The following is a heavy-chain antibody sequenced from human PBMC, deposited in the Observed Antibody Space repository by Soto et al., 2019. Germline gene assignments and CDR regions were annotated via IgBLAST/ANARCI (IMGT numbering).Heavy chain of an antibody. CDR1: GFTFSSYS. CDR3: ARDGYYYDSSGYYLFGQYFDL. CDR2: ISSSSSYI. V-gene: IGHV3-21*01. Sequence: EVQLVESGGGLVKPGGSLRLSCAASGFTFSSYSMNWVRQAPGKGLEWVSSISSSSSYIYYADSVKGRFTISRDNAKNSLYLQMNSLRAEDTAVYYCARDGYYYDSSGYYLFGQYFDLWGRGTLVTVSS. J-gene: IGHJ2*01. D-gene: IGHD3-22*01.